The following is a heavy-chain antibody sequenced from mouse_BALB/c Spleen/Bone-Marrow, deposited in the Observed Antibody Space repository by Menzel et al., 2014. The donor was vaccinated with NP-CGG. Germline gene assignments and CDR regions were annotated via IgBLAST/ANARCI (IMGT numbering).Heavy chain of an antibody. Sequence: VHLQQPGPELVKPGTSVKMSCKASGYIFTSYVMDWVKQKPGQGLEWIGYINPYNDVTNYNEKFKGKATLTSDKSSSTAYMEASSLTSEDSAVYYCAREGWLLRFDYWGQGTTLTVSS. V-gene: IGHV1-14*01. D-gene: IGHD2-3*01. CDR2: INPYNDVT. J-gene: IGHJ2*01. CDR3: AREGWLLRFDY. CDR1: GYIFTSYV.